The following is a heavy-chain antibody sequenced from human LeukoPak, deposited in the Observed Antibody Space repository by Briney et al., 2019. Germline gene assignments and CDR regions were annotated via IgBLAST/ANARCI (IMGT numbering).Heavy chain of an antibody. CDR2: INHSGST. J-gene: IGHJ4*02. D-gene: IGHD1-26*01. CDR1: GGSFSGYY. CDR3: ARGGGSYSKRNLFDY. V-gene: IGHV4-34*01. Sequence: KPSETLSLTCAVYGGSFSGYYWSWIRQPPGKGLEWTGEINHSGSTNYNPSLKSRVTISVDTSKNQFSLKLSSVTAADTAVYYCARGGGSYSKRNLFDYWGQGTLVTVSS.